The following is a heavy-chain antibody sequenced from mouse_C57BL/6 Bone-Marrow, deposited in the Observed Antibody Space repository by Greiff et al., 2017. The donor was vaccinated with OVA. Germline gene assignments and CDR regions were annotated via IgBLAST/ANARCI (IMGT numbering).Heavy chain of an antibody. J-gene: IGHJ4*01. CDR1: GYTFTSYW. V-gene: IGHV1-59*01. Sequence: VQLQQPGAELVRPGTSVKLSCKASGYTFTSYWMHWVKQRPGQGLEWIGVIDPSDSYTNYNQKFKGKATLTVDTSSSTAYMQLSSLTSEDSAVYYCARVVNWDNYAMDYWGQGTSVTVSS. CDR3: ARVVNWDNYAMDY. CDR2: IDPSDSYT. D-gene: IGHD4-1*01.